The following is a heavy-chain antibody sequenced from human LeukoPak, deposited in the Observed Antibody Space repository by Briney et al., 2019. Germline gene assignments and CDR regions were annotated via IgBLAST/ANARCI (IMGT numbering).Heavy chain of an antibody. CDR1: GFTFSSYW. V-gene: IGHV3-7*01. J-gene: IGHJ4*02. Sequence: GGSLRLSCAASGFTFSSYWMSWVRQAPGKGLEWVADIKHDGSVQYCVDSVKGRFTISRDNAKNSLYLQMNNLRAEDTAIYYCATDSYVSGSYYRLFYWGQGTLVTVSS. D-gene: IGHD3-10*01. CDR3: ATDSYVSGSYYRLFY. CDR2: IKHDGSVQ.